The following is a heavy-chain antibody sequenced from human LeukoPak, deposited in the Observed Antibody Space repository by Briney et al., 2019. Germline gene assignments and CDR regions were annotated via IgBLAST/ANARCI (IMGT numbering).Heavy chain of an antibody. CDR1: GGSFSGYY. CDR2: INHSGST. CDR3: ARSDRYCSSTSCPFDY. V-gene: IGHV4-34*01. D-gene: IGHD2-2*01. Sequence: SETLSLTCAVYGGSFSGYYWSWIRQPPGKGLEWIGEINHSGSTNYNPSLKSRVTISVDTSKNQFSLKLSSVTAADTAVYYCARSDRYCSSTSCPFDYWGQGTLVTVSS. J-gene: IGHJ4*02.